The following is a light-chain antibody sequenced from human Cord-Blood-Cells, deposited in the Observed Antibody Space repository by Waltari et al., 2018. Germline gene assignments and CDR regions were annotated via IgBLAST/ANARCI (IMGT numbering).Light chain of an antibody. CDR2: GAS. V-gene: IGKV3-15*01. CDR3: QQYNNWWT. Sequence: EIVMTQSPATLSVSQGDRATLSCRASQSVSSNLAWYQQKPGQAPRLLIYGASTRATGIPARFSGSGSGTEFTLTISSLQSEDFAVYYCQQYNNWWTFGQGTKVEIK. CDR1: QSVSSN. J-gene: IGKJ1*01.